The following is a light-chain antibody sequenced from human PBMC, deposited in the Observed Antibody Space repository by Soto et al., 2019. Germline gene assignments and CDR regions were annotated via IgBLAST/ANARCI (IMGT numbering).Light chain of an antibody. CDR1: QSVSGSY. Sequence: EIVLTQSPGTLSLSPGERATVSCRASQSVSGSYLAWYQQKLGQAPRLLLFGASSRATGIPDRFSGSGSGTDFTLTISRLEPEDFAVYYCQQYGSSPYTFGQGTDVKIK. CDR3: QQYGSSPYT. J-gene: IGKJ2*01. CDR2: GAS. V-gene: IGKV3-20*01.